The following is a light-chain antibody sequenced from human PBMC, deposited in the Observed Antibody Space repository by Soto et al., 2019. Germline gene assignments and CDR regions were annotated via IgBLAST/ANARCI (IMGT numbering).Light chain of an antibody. V-gene: IGKV3-20*01. J-gene: IGKJ2*01. Sequence: EIVLTQSPGTLSLSPGERATPSCRASQSVRSGYLAWYQQKPGQAPRLLIYGASSRATGIPDRFSGSGSGTDFTLTISRLEPEDFAVYYCQQYNSSPYTFGQGTKLEIK. CDR2: GAS. CDR1: QSVRSGY. CDR3: QQYNSSPYT.